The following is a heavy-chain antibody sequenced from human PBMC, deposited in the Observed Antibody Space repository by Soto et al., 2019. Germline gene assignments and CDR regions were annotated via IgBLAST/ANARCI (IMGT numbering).Heavy chain of an antibody. D-gene: IGHD5-12*01. J-gene: IGHJ6*02. Sequence: GGSLRLSCAASGFTFSTYSMNWVRQAPGKGLEWISYITKSSKTIYYADSVKGRFTISRNNAKNSLYLQMNSLRAEDTAVYYCTRDHGYGYGMDVWGQGTTVTVSS. CDR3: TRDHGYGYGMDV. CDR2: ITKSSKTI. V-gene: IGHV3-48*01. CDR1: GFTFSTYS.